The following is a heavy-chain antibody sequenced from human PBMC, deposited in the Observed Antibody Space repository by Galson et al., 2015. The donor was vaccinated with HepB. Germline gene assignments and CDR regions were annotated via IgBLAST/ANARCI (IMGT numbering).Heavy chain of an antibody. CDR2: IFHRGNT. CDR3: ARNFYGDSLAFDY. J-gene: IGHJ4*02. Sequence: LSLTYTVSGGSISSDYHYWGWIRQPPGKGLEWIGAIFHRGNTYHNSSLKSRITISVDTSKNQFSLTLSSLTAADTAIYFCARNFYGDSLAFDYWGQGNLVTVSS. V-gene: IGHV4-39*07. CDR1: GGSISSDYHY. D-gene: IGHD4-17*01.